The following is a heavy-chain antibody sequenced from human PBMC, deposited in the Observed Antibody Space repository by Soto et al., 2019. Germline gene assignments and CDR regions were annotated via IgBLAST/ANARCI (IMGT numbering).Heavy chain of an antibody. V-gene: IGHV3-30*02. D-gene: IGHD5-18*01. Sequence: GGSLRLSCEASGFNFSSYGIHGVRQAPGKGLEWVAIIWNDGSNEYYADSVKGRFTISRDNSKNTLYLQMNSLRAEDTAVYYCASSTRGYSYGYFGYYYYYGMDVWGQGTTVTVSS. CDR3: ASSTRGYSYGYFGYYYYYGMDV. CDR1: GFNFSSYG. CDR2: IWNDGSNE. J-gene: IGHJ6*02.